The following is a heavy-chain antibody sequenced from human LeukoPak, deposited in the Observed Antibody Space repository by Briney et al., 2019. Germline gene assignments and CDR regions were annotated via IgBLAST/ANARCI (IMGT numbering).Heavy chain of an antibody. CDR2: INHSGST. Sequence: SETLSLTCAVYGGSFSGYYWSWLRQPPGKGLEWIGEINHSGSTNYNPSLKSRVTISVDTSKNQFSLKLSSVTAADTAVYYCARVVTGTTFAFDIWGQGTMVTVSS. D-gene: IGHD1-7*01. J-gene: IGHJ3*02. CDR3: ARVVTGTTFAFDI. CDR1: GGSFSGYY. V-gene: IGHV4-34*01.